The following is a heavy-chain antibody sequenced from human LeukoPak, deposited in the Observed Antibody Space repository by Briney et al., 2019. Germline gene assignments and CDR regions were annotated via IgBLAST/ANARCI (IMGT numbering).Heavy chain of an antibody. V-gene: IGHV4-34*01. Sequence: PLETLSLTCAVYGGSFSGYYWSWIRQPPGKGLEWIGEINHSGSTNYNPSLKSRVTISVDTSKNQFSLKLSSVTAADTAVYYCARRHDYGDYAYFDYWGQGTLVTVSS. D-gene: IGHD4-17*01. CDR2: INHSGST. CDR3: ARRHDYGDYAYFDY. J-gene: IGHJ4*02. CDR1: GGSFSGYY.